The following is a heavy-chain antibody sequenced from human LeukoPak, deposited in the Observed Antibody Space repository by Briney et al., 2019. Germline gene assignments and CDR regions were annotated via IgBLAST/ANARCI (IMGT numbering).Heavy chain of an antibody. CDR1: GGSVSSWY. CDR2: IYDSGNT. D-gene: IGHD6-19*01. Sequence: SATLSLTCTVSGGSVSSWYWSWIRQPPGKGLEWIGYIYDSGNTNYNPSLKSRVTISIDTSKNQFSLRLTSVTAADTATYYCARETSLTGYASGLGFNYWGQGILVTVSS. V-gene: IGHV4-59*02. CDR3: ARETSLTGYASGLGFNY. J-gene: IGHJ4*02.